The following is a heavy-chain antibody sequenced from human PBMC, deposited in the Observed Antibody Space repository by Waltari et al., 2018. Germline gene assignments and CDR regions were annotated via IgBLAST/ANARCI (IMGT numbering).Heavy chain of an antibody. Sequence: EVQLVESGGGLVQPGGSLQLSCVGSDFIFSDSAIQWVRQSSGKGLEWVGRIRTKPNSYATAYGASVKGRFTISRDDSRNTAYLLMSGLKTEDTAVYYCATHDPLDHWGQGTLVTVSS. V-gene: IGHV3-73*01. CDR1: DFIFSDSA. J-gene: IGHJ5*02. CDR3: ATHDPLDH. CDR2: IRTKPNSYAT.